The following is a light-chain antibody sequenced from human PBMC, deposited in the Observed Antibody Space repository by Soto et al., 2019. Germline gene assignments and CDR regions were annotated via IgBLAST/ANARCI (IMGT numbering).Light chain of an antibody. Sequence: DLQMTQSPSTLSASVGDRVTITCRASPSISGWLAWYQKKPGKAPKLVIYKRSSLESGVPSRFRGSGSGTEFILTISSLQPDDFATNYCKQWVTFGPRTKVDIK. CDR3: KQWVT. CDR1: PSISGW. CDR2: KRS. J-gene: IGKJ3*01. V-gene: IGKV1-5*03.